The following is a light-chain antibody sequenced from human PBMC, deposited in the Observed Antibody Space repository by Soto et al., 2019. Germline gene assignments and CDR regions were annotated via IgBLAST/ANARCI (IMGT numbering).Light chain of an antibody. CDR3: EAWDDSLNGPV. CDR2: TNN. J-gene: IGLJ3*02. Sequence: QTVVTQPPSASGTPGQKITISCSGSTSDIGSNTVNWYQQVPGTAPKLLIHTNNQRPSGVPDRFSGSKSGTSASLAISGLQSEDEADYYCEAWDDSLNGPVFGGGTQLTVL. CDR1: TSDIGSNT. V-gene: IGLV1-44*01.